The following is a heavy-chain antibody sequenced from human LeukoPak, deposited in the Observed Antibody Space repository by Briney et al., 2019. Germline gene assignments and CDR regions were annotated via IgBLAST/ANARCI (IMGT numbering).Heavy chain of an antibody. V-gene: IGHV1-46*01. J-gene: IGHJ5*02. CDR2: ISPSGGST. CDR1: GYTFTSNY. CDR3: ARGRSSSGRDWFDP. D-gene: IGHD6-13*01. Sequence: GASVKVSCKAFGYTFTSNYMHWVRQAPGQGPEWMGVISPSGGSTTYAQKFQGRVTMTRNTSISTAYMELSSLRSEDTAVYYCARGRSSSGRDWFDPWGQGTLVTVSS.